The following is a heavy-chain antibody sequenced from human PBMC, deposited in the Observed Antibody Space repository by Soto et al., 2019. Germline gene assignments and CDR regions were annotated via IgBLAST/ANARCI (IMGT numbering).Heavy chain of an antibody. CDR1: GFRFSIYS. CDR3: ARSVEGHFDY. V-gene: IGHV3-48*02. J-gene: IGHJ4*02. CDR2: ITSDTNTI. Sequence: EVQLVESGGGLVHPGGSLRLSCAASGFRFSIYSMNWVRQAPGKGLEWSAYITSDTNTIKYADSVKGRFTISRDNDKNSVYLQMNSLRDEDTAVYYCARSVEGHFDYWGQGTVVTVSS. D-gene: IGHD6-19*01.